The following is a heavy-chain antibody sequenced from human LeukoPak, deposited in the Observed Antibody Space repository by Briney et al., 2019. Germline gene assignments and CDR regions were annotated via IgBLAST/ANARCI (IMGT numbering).Heavy chain of an antibody. Sequence: PSETLSLTCVVSGASVSSSHWNWIRQLPGKRLEWIDRLSYTGKTDYNPSLTSRVAISLGTSKNQVSLKLRSVTAADTAVYYCSEGYFEPFAHWGQGILVTVSS. J-gene: IGHJ4*02. CDR3: SEGYFEPFAH. CDR1: GASVSSSH. D-gene: IGHD2/OR15-2a*01. CDR2: LSYTGKT. V-gene: IGHV4-59*02.